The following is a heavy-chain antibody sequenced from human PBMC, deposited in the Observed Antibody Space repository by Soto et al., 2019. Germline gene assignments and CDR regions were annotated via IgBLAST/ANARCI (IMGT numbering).Heavy chain of an antibody. Sequence: QVQLVQSGAEVKKPGASVKVSCKASGYTFITYYMHWVRQAPGLGLEWVGTINPSSGTTNYAQKFKGRVTMTRDTSTSTFYMELSSLRSEDTAVYFCARGYFALWGRGTLVTVSS. CDR3: ARGYFAL. CDR1: GYTFITYY. V-gene: IGHV1-46*01. J-gene: IGHJ2*01. CDR2: INPSSGTT.